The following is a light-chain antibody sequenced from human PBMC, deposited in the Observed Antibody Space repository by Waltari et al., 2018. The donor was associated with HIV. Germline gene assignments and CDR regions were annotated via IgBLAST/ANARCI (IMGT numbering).Light chain of an antibody. CDR1: SGHSSYA. V-gene: IGLV4-69*01. J-gene: IGLJ2*01. CDR2: LNSDGSH. CDR3: QTWGTGIQV. Sequence: QLVLTQSPSASASLGASVKLTCTLSSGHSSYAIAWHQQQPEKGPRYLMKLNSDGSHSKGDVIPDRFSGSSSGAERYRTISSRQSEDEADYYCQTWGTGIQVFGGVTKLTVL.